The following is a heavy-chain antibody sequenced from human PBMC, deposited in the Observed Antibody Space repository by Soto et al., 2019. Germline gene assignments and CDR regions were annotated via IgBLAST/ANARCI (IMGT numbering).Heavy chain of an antibody. CDR3: ARGGGGGLFDP. D-gene: IGHD2-15*01. J-gene: IGHJ5*02. CDR1: GFTFGDSY. V-gene: IGHV3-11*06. CDR2: ISPGSRYP. Sequence: QVQLVESGGGLVPPGGSLRLSCADSGFTFGDSYMSCIRQAPGKGLEWLSYISPGSRYPAYADSVKGRFTISRDNAKRSLYLQMMSLTAEDTAIYYCARGGGGGLFDPWGQGTMVTVSS.